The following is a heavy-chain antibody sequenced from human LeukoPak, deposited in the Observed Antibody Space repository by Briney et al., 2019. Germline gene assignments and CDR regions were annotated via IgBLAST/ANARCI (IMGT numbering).Heavy chain of an antibody. CDR3: ARGADSSGYYSIFYFDY. Sequence: SETLSLTCTVSGGSISSYYWNWIRQPPGKGLEWIGYIYYSGSTNYNPSLKSRVTISVGTSKNQFSLKLSSVAAADTAVYYCARGADSSGYYSIFYFDYWGQGTLVTVSS. CDR1: GGSISSYY. CDR2: IYYSGST. V-gene: IGHV4-59*01. D-gene: IGHD3-22*01. J-gene: IGHJ4*02.